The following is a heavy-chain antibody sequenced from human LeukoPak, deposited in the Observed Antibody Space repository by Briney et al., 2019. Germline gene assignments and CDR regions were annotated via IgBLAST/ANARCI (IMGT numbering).Heavy chain of an antibody. J-gene: IGHJ4*02. CDR2: ISSNGRTT. CDR1: GFTFGTYA. V-gene: IGHV3-64*02. Sequence: QAGGSLRLSCAASGFTFGTYAMHWVRQAPGKGLEYVSAISSNGRTTYYADSVKGRFTISRDNSKNILYLQMGSLRAEETAVYYCARVSGWYWFDNWGQGTLVTVSS. D-gene: IGHD6-19*01. CDR3: ARVSGWYWFDN.